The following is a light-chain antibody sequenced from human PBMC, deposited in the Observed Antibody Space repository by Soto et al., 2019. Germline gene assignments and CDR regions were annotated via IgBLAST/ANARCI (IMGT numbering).Light chain of an antibody. CDR1: QSISSW. CDR2: DAS. J-gene: IGKJ1*01. V-gene: IGKV1-5*01. Sequence: DIQMTQSPATLSASVGDRVTITCRASQSISSWLAWYQQKPGKVPKLLIDDASSLESGVPSRFSGSGSGTKFTLTISSLQPDDVATYYCQQYNTYPWTFGQGTKVEIK. CDR3: QQYNTYPWT.